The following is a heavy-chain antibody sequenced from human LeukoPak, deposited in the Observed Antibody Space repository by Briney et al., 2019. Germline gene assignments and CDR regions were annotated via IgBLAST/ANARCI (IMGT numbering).Heavy chain of an antibody. Sequence: GGSLRLCCAASGFTFSDYTMNWVRQAPGKGLEWVSGINGGGGYTYYADSVKGRFTISRDNSKNTLYLQMNSLRAEDTALYFCARRFTYYFDYWGQGTLVTVSS. CDR3: ARRFTYYFDY. D-gene: IGHD3-16*01. J-gene: IGHJ4*02. CDR1: GFTFSDYT. CDR2: INGGGGYT. V-gene: IGHV3-23*01.